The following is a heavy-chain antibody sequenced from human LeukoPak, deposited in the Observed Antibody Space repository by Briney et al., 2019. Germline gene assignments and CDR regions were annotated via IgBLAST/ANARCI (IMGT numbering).Heavy chain of an antibody. Sequence: QPGRSLRLSCAASGFPFSSYVMHWLRQAPGKGLEWVAVIWFDGGKIYYADSVKGRFTISRDNSKNTLYLQMNSLRAEDTAVYHCVRDFTNIRGGGFFDNWGQGTLVAVSS. J-gene: IGHJ4*02. V-gene: IGHV3-33*01. CDR2: IWFDGGKI. CDR1: GFPFSSYV. CDR3: VRDFTNIRGGGFFDN. D-gene: IGHD2/OR15-2a*01.